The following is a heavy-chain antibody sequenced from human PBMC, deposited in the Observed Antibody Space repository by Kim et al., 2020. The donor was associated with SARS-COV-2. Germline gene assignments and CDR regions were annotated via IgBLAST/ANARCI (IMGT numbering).Heavy chain of an antibody. J-gene: IGHJ2*01. Sequence: SETLSLTCTVSGGSISSYYWSWIRQPPGKGLEWIGYIYYSGSTNYNPSLKSRVTISVDTSKNQFSLKLSSVTAADTAVYYCARDPRGWLQPTAYWYFDLWGRGTLATVSS. CDR3: ARDPRGWLQPTAYWYFDL. D-gene: IGHD5-12*01. CDR1: GGSISSYY. V-gene: IGHV4-59*01. CDR2: IYYSGST.